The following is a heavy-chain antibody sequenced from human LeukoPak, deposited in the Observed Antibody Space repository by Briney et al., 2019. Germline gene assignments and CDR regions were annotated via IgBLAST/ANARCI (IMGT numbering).Heavy chain of an antibody. CDR1: GFTFSSNS. J-gene: IGHJ4*02. D-gene: IGHD2-2*02. V-gene: IGHV3-48*04. CDR3: ARDRCSSTSCYTGDY. CDR2: ISSTGGTI. Sequence: GGSLRLSCAASGFTFSSNSMNWVRQAPGKGLEWVSYISSTGGTIYYADSMKGRFTISRDNAKNSLYLQMNSLRAEDTAVYYCARDRCSSTSCYTGDYWGQGTLVTVSS.